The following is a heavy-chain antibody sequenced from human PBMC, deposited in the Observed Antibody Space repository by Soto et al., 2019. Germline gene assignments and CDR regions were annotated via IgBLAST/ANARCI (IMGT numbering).Heavy chain of an antibody. D-gene: IGHD5-18*01. V-gene: IGHV3-74*01. CDR2: INNDGSST. CDR1: GFTFSSYW. Sequence: GGSLRLSCAASGFTFSSYWMHWVRQAPGKGLVWVSRINNDGSSTSCADSVKGRFTASRDNAKNTLYLQMNSLRAEDTAVYYCARDVQLQSFDCWGQGTLVTVSS. CDR3: ARDVQLQSFDC. J-gene: IGHJ4*02.